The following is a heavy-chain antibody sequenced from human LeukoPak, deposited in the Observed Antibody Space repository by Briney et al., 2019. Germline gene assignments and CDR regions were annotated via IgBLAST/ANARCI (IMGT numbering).Heavy chain of an antibody. Sequence: GGSLRLSCAASGFSFSDAWMSWVRQAPGKGLKWVGRIKSNSAGGTTDYAAPVKGRFTISRDDSKNTLYLQMNSLKTEDTAVYFCATEYYGAYNYWGQGTLVTVSS. CDR2: IKSNSAGGTT. V-gene: IGHV3-15*01. J-gene: IGHJ4*02. CDR1: GFSFSDAW. D-gene: IGHD4-17*01. CDR3: ATEYYGAYNY.